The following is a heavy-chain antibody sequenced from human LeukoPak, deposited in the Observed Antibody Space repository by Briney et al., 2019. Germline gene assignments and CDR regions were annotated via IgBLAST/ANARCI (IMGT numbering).Heavy chain of an antibody. CDR2: IYYSGST. CDR3: ARETTGEGFGELPYYYYYMDV. V-gene: IGHV4-39*07. CDR1: GGSISSASYY. J-gene: IGHJ6*03. D-gene: IGHD3-10*01. Sequence: KPSETLSLTCTVSGGSISSASYYWGWIRQPPGKGLEWIGTIYYSGSTNYNPSLKSRVTISVDTSKNQFSLKLSSVTAADTAVYYCARETTGEGFGELPYYYYYMDVWGKGTTVTISS.